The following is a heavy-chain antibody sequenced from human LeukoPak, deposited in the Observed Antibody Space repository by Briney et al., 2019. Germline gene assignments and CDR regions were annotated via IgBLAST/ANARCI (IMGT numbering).Heavy chain of an antibody. D-gene: IGHD2-2*01. CDR3: ARALSDPIVVVPAAPPYNGFDP. J-gene: IGHJ5*02. V-gene: IGHV4-34*01. CDR2: INNSGST. CDR1: GGSFSGYY. Sequence: SETLSLTCAVYGGSFSGYYWSWIRQPPGKGLEWIGEINNSGSTNYNPSLKSRVTISVDKSKNQFSLKLSSVTAADTAVYYCARALSDPIVVVPAAPPYNGFDPWGQGTLVTVS.